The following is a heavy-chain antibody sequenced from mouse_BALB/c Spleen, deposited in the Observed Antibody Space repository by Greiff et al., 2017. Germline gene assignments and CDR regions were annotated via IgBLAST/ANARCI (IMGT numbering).Heavy chain of an antibody. CDR1: GYTFTDYN. CDR3: ARRGDDAMDY. V-gene: IGHV1S29*02. CDR2: IYPYNGGT. D-gene: IGHD2-12*01. J-gene: IGHJ4*01. Sequence: EVKLQESGPELVKPGASVKISCKASGYTFTDYNMHWVKQSHGKSLEWIGYIYPYNGGTGYNQKFKSKATLTVDNSSSTAYMELRSLTSEDSAVYYCARRGDDAMDYWGQGTSVTVAS.